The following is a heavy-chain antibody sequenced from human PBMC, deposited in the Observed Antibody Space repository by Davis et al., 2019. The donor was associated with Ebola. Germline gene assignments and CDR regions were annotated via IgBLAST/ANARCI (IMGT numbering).Heavy chain of an antibody. V-gene: IGHV4-39*01. Sequence: PSETLSLTCTVSGVSVSTSTDNWVWIRQPPGKGLEWIGIIYYGGSTYYNPSLKSRVTISVDTSKNQLSLKLTSVTAADTAVYYCARLEEEFASYYYSYYMDVWGKGTTVTVSS. CDR1: GVSVSTSTDN. CDR3: ARLEEEFASYYYSYYMDV. CDR2: IYYGGST. D-gene: IGHD3-10*01. J-gene: IGHJ6*03.